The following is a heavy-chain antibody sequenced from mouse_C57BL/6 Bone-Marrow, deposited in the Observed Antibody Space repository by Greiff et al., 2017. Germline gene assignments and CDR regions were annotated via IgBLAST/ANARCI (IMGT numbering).Heavy chain of an antibody. CDR3: AREDYSNSIFFAY. Sequence: EVKLVESGPGLVKPSQSLSLTCSVTGYSITSGYYWNWIRQFPGNKLEWMGYISYDGSNNYNPSLKNRISITRDTSNNQFFLKLNSVTTEDTATYYCAREDYSNSIFFAYWGQGTLVTVSA. J-gene: IGHJ3*01. CDR2: ISYDGSN. CDR1: GYSITSGYY. D-gene: IGHD2-5*01. V-gene: IGHV3-6*01.